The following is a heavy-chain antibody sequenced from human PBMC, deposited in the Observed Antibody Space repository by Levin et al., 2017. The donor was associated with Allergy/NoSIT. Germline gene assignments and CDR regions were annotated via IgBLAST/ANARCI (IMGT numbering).Heavy chain of an antibody. CDR1: GFSFDDYA. J-gene: IGHJ4*02. CDR2: ISWSSGVI. V-gene: IGHV3-9*03. D-gene: IGHD2-15*01. CDR3: AKGSHSGAFRPIYFFDN. Sequence: PGGSLRLSCAASGFSFDDYAMHWVRQPPGKGPEWVSVISWSSGVIGYADSVRGRFTISRDNAENSLYLQMNGLRPEDMAFYYCAKGSHSGAFRPIYFFDNWGQGALVTVSS.